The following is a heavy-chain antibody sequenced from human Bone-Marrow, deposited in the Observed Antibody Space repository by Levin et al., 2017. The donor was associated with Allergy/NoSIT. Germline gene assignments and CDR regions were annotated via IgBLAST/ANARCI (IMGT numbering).Heavy chain of an antibody. CDR2: INPSGGST. D-gene: IGHD4-17*01. V-gene: IGHV1-46*01. CDR3: ASLFSWTTWDNWFDP. J-gene: IGHJ5*02. CDR1: GYTFTSYY. Sequence: GASVKVSCKASGYTFTSYYMHWVRQAPGQGLEWMGIINPSGGSTSYAQKFQGRVTMTRDTSTSTVYMELSSLRSEDTAVYYCASLFSWTTWDNWFDPWGQGTLVTVSS.